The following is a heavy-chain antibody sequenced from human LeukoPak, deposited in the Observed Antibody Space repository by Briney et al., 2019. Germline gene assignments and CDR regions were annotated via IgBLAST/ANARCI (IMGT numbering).Heavy chain of an antibody. CDR3: ARGLYHDLGELLWVEALYYYYGMDV. D-gene: IGHD3-16*01. CDR1: GYTFTSYD. J-gene: IGHJ6*02. V-gene: IGHV1-8*01. Sequence: ASVKVSCKASGYTFTSYDINWVRQATGQGLEWMGWMNPNSGNTGYAQKFQGRVTMTRNTSISTAYMELSSLRSEDTAVYYCARGLYHDLGELLWVEALYYYYGMDVWGQGTTVTVSS. CDR2: MNPNSGNT.